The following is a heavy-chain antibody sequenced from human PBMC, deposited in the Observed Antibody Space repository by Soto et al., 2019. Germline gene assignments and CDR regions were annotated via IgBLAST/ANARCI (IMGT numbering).Heavy chain of an antibody. CDR2: IMPVFRTP. J-gene: IGHJ6*02. V-gene: IGHV1-69*12. CDR1: GGTFRTAA. CDR3: ARDNDRPQLGGNYYYILDV. D-gene: IGHD2-8*01. Sequence: QVQLEQSGAEVKKPGSSVKVSCKASGGTFRTAAISWVRQAPGQGLEWMGGIMPVFRTPDYAQKFQGRVTITADESTNTVYTELSGLRSDDTAVYYCARDNDRPQLGGNYYYILDVWGQGTTITVSS.